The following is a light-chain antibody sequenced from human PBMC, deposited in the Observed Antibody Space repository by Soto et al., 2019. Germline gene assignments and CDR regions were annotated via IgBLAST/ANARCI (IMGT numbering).Light chain of an antibody. J-gene: IGKJ5*01. CDR2: DAS. V-gene: IGKV1-39*01. Sequence: DIQMTQSPSSLSASVGDRVTITCQASQDISNYLNWYQQKLGKAPKLLIYDASNLETGVPSRFSGSGSGTDFTLTITSLQPEDFATYYCQQSYGTPITFGQGTRLEIK. CDR1: QDISNY. CDR3: QQSYGTPIT.